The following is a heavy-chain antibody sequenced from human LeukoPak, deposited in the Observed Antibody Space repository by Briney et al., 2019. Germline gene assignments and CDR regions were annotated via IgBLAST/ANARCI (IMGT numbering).Heavy chain of an antibody. CDR2: IASDGNDQ. CDR1: GFTFNRYA. D-gene: IGHD3-16*01. J-gene: IGHJ4*02. V-gene: IGHV3-30*14. Sequence: PGGSLRLSCAASGFTFNRYAIHWVRQAPGKGLEWVTVIASDGNDQHYADSVKGRFTISRDNSKNTLYLQMNSLRAEDTAVYYCARENRLEEYYFDYWGQGTLVTVSS. CDR3: ARENRLEEYYFDY.